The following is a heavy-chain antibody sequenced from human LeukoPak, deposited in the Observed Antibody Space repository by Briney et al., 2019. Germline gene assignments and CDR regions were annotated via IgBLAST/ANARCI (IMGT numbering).Heavy chain of an antibody. Sequence: ASVKVSCKASGYTFTGYYMHWVRQAPGQGLEWMGWINPNSGGTNYAQKFQGRVTMTRDTSISTAYMELSRLRSDDTAVYYCARGPLIRGYSYGANHCWGQGTLVTVSS. J-gene: IGHJ4*02. D-gene: IGHD5-18*01. CDR1: GYTFTGYY. CDR3: ARGPLIRGYSYGANHC. V-gene: IGHV1-2*02. CDR2: INPNSGGT.